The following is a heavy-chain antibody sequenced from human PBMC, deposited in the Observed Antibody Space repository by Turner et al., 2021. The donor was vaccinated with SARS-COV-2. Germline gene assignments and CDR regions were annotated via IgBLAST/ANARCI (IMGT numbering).Heavy chain of an antibody. J-gene: IGHJ6*03. CDR1: GSPFGSYW. V-gene: IGHV3-74*01. CDR2: IQRDGRRT. D-gene: IGHD2-2*02. CDR3: ARAGRSGYQLLYRERSYYYYYMDV. Sequence: EGQLVGSGGGIVQPAVSLRLTCAASGSPFGSYWQYCVRQAPGKGLGWVSRIQRDGRRTSYEYSGEGRFTISRDKAKNTLYLQMNSLRAEDTAVYYCARAGRSGYQLLYRERSYYYYYMDVWGKGTTVTVSS.